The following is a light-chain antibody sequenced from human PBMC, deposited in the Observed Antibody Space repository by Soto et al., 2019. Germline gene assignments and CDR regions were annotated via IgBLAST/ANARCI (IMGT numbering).Light chain of an antibody. V-gene: IGLV1-44*01. Sequence: QSVLTQPPSASGAPGQRVTISCSGSASNIGRDPVNWYQQVPGTAPKLLIYENNHRPSGVPDRFSGSKSGTSASLVISGLQSEDEADYYCAVWDETLIDVFGTGTKLTVL. CDR1: ASNIGRDP. CDR3: AVWDETLIDV. CDR2: ENN. J-gene: IGLJ1*01.